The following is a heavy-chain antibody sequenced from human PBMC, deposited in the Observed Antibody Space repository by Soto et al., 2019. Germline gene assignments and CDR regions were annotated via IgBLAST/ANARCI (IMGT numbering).Heavy chain of an antibody. V-gene: IGHV4-31*03. CDR1: GGSISSGGYY. D-gene: IGHD3-3*01. CDR2: IYYSGST. Sequence: QVQLQESGPGLVKPSQTLSLTCTVSGGSISSGGYYWSWIRQHPGKGLEWIGYIYYSGSTYYNPSLKSRVTISVDTSKNQCSLKLSSVTAADTAVYYCARSAPLEWLPPLGDYYYYGMDVWGQGTTVTVSS. CDR3: ARSAPLEWLPPLGDYYYYGMDV. J-gene: IGHJ6*02.